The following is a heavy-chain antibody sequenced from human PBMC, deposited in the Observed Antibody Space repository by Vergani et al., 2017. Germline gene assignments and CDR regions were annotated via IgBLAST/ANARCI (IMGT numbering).Heavy chain of an antibody. V-gene: IGHV3-9*01. CDR2: ISWNSGAV. CDR1: GITFWKFG. Sequence: EVQLLESGGGLVQPGGSLRLSCAASGITFWKFGMHWVRQGPGKGLEWVSGISWNSGAVDYADSVRGRFTISRDNAKNSLFLEMNSLRFEDTAVYYCARDPRGYGGDPEDYYYGMDVWGQGTTVTVSS. J-gene: IGHJ6*02. D-gene: IGHD2-21*02. CDR3: ARDPRGYGGDPEDYYYGMDV.